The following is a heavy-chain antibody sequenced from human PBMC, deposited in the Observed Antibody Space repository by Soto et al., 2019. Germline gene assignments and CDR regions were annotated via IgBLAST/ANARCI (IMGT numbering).Heavy chain of an antibody. D-gene: IGHD2-8*01. Sequence: EVQLVESGGGLVQPGGSLRLSCAASGFTFSSYWMGWVRQAPGKGLEWVANIKQHGSEKYYVDSVKGRFTISRDNAKNSLYLQMISLRAEDTAVYYCARVTRHCTNGVCGFDYWGQGTLVTVSS. CDR2: IKQHGSEK. V-gene: IGHV3-7*01. CDR3: ARVTRHCTNGVCGFDY. CDR1: GFTFSSYW. J-gene: IGHJ4*02.